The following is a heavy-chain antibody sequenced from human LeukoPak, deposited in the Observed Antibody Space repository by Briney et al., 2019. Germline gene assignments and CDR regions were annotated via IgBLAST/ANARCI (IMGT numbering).Heavy chain of an antibody. J-gene: IGHJ4*02. V-gene: IGHV4-59*01. CDR1: GGSISSYY. D-gene: IGHD6-13*01. Sequence: SSETLSLTCTVSGGSISSYYWNWIRQPPGKGLEWIGYIYYNGNTNSNPSLKSRLTMSVDTSKNQFSLKLSSVTAADTAVYYCAREAAATHDYWGQGTLVTVSS. CDR2: IYYNGNT. CDR3: AREAAATHDY.